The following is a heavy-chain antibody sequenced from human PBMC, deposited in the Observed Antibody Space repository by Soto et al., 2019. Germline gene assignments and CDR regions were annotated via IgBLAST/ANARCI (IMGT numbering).Heavy chain of an antibody. J-gene: IGHJ6*02. Sequence: QVQLQESGTGLVKPSGTLSLTCAVSGGSISSRKWWSWVCQPHGKGLEWIGEIYHSGSTNYNPSLKRRVPISVDKSKNQFSLKQSTVTAADPAVYYCARVSGSYYYVMDVWGQGITVTVSS. CDR1: GGSISSRKW. D-gene: IGHD1-26*01. V-gene: IGHV4-4*02. CDR3: ARVSGSYYYVMDV. CDR2: IYHSGST.